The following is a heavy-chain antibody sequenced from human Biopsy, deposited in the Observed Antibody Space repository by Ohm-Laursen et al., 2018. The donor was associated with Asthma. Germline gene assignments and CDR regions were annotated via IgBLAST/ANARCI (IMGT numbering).Heavy chain of an antibody. CDR3: ARAQDYYDSRGYYRSFDY. J-gene: IGHJ4*02. CDR1: GFTVSRDY. CDR2: IYYSGST. V-gene: IGHV4-31*02. D-gene: IGHD3-22*01. Sequence: LSCAASGFTVSRDYMFWIRQHPGKGLEWIGFIYYSGSTYYNPSLKSRVSISIDTSKNQFSLKLSSVTAADTAVYYCARAQDYYDSRGYYRSFDYWGQGTLVTVSS.